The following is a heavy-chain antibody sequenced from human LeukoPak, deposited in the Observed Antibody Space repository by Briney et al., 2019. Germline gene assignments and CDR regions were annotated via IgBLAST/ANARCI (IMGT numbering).Heavy chain of an antibody. Sequence: GGSLRLSCAASGFTFSGYWMSWVRQAPGKGLEWVANIKQDGSDQYYVDSVKGRFTISRDNAKNSLYLQMNSLRAEDTAVYYCAREIWVSSGWYSGGVDYWGQGTLVTVSS. V-gene: IGHV3-7*01. CDR1: GFTFSGYW. D-gene: IGHD6-19*01. CDR2: IKQDGSDQ. CDR3: AREIWVSSGWYSGGVDY. J-gene: IGHJ4*02.